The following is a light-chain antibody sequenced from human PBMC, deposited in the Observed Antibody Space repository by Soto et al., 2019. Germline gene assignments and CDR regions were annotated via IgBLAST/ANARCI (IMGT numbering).Light chain of an antibody. CDR2: AAS. CDR3: QQSYSTPLT. V-gene: IGKV1-39*01. CDR1: QSIGGF. Sequence: DIQITQSPSSLSVSVGDRVTIACRASQSIGGFLNWYQQKLGKAPKLLIYAASSLQSGVPSRFSGSGSGTDFTLTISSMQPEDFATYYCQQSYSTPLTFGGGTKVDXK. J-gene: IGKJ4*01.